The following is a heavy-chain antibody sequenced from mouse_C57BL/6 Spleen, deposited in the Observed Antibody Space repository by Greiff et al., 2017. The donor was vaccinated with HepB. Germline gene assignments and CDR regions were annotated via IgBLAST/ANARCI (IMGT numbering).Heavy chain of an antibody. V-gene: IGHV5-17*01. CDR1: GFTFSDYG. D-gene: IGHD2-1*01. Sequence: VQLKESGGGLVKPGGSLKLSCAASGFTFSDYGMHWVRQAPEKGLEWVAYISSGSSTIYYADTVKGRFTISRDNAKNTLFLQMTSLRSEDTAMYYCANGNYFDYWGQGTTLTVSS. CDR3: ANGNYFDY. CDR2: ISSGSSTI. J-gene: IGHJ2*01.